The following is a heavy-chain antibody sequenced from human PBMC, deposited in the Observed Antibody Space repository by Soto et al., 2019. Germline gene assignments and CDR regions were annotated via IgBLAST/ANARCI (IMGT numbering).Heavy chain of an antibody. Sequence: QVQLVQSGAAVKKPGSSVKVSCKASGGTFSSYTISWVRQAPGQGLEWMGRIIPILGIANYAQKFQGRVTITADKSTSTAYMELSSLRSEDTAVYYCARVGSGRPFDYWGQGTLVTVSS. CDR2: IIPILGIA. V-gene: IGHV1-69*02. D-gene: IGHD6-19*01. J-gene: IGHJ4*02. CDR3: ARVGSGRPFDY. CDR1: GGTFSSYT.